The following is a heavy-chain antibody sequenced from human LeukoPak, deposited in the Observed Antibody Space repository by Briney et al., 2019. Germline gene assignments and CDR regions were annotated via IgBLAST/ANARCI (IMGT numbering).Heavy chain of an antibody. V-gene: IGHV1-18*01. CDR2: ISAYNGNT. D-gene: IGHD7-27*01. Sequence: ASVKVSCKASGYTFTSYDISWVRQAPGQGLEWMGWISAYNGNTNYAQKLQGRVTMTTDTSTSTAYMELRSLRSDDTAVYYCAREHELGRNYYYYGMDVWGQGTTVTVSS. CDR1: GYTFTSYD. CDR3: AREHELGRNYYYYGMDV. J-gene: IGHJ6*02.